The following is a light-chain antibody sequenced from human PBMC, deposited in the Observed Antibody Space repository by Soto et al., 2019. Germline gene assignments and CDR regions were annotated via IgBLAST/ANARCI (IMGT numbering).Light chain of an antibody. CDR2: DVS. J-gene: IGLJ2*01. CDR3: SSYTSSSTPGV. V-gene: IGLV2-14*01. CDR1: SSDVGGYNS. Sequence: QSALTQPASVSGSPGQSITISCTGTSSDVGGYNSVSWYQQHPGKAPKLMIYDVSNRPSGVSSRFSGSKSGNTASLTISGLQAEDEADYYCSSYTSSSTPGVFGGGTQLTVL.